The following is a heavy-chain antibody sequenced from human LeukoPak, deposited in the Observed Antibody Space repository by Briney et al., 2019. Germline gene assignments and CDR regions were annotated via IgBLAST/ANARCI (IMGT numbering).Heavy chain of an antibody. CDR3: ARGRGSYFEDFDY. CDR2: IIPIFPTP. D-gene: IGHD1-26*01. V-gene: IGHV1-69*05. Sequence: ASVKVSCKASGGSFSTYGITWVRQAPGQGLEWMGRIIPIFPTPNYAQKFQGRVTITTDESTSTAYMDLSSLRSDDTAVYYCARGRGSYFEDFDYWGQGTLVTVSS. J-gene: IGHJ4*02. CDR1: GGSFSTYG.